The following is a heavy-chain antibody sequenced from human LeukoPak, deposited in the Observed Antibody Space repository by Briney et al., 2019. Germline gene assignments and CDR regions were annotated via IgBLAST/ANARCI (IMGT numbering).Heavy chain of an antibody. CDR3: AGGKAVADLFDY. Sequence: GASVKVSCKASGYTFTSYGISWVRQAPGQGLEWMGGIIPIFGTANYAQKFQGRVTITADESTSTAYLELSSLRSEDTAVYYCAGGKAVADLFDYWGQGTLVTVSS. CDR1: GYTFTSYG. J-gene: IGHJ4*02. D-gene: IGHD6-19*01. CDR2: IIPIFGTA. V-gene: IGHV1-69*13.